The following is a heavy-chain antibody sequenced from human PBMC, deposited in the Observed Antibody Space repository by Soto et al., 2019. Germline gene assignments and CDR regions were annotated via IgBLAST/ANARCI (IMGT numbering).Heavy chain of an antibody. CDR2: INPKSCGT. J-gene: IGHJ6*02. CDR1: GYIFTDYH. CDR3: ARGDSTDCSNGVCSFFYNHDMDV. Sequence: ASVKVSCKASGYIFTDYHIHWVRQAPGQGLEWLGRINPKSCGTNTAQKFQGWVTMTTDTSISTASMELTRLTSDDTAIYYCARGDSTDCSNGVCSFFYNHDMDVWGQGTTVTVSS. D-gene: IGHD2-8*01. V-gene: IGHV1-2*04.